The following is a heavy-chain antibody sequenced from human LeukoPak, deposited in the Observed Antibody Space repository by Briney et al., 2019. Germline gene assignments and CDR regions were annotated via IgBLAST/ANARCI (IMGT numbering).Heavy chain of an antibody. D-gene: IGHD2-2*01. CDR2: IYTGGST. Sequence: SETLSLTCTVSGGSISSYYWSWIRQPAGKGLEWIGRIYTGGSTNYNPSLKSRVTMSIDTSKNQFSLKLSSVTAADTAVYYCARGREVPAAIIFDPWGQGTLVTVSS. V-gene: IGHV4-4*07. CDR3: ARGREVPAAIIFDP. CDR1: GGSISSYY. J-gene: IGHJ5*02.